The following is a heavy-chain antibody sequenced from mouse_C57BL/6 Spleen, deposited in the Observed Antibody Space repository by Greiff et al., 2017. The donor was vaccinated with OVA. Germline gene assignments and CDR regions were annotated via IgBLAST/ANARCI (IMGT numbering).Heavy chain of an antibody. CDR3: ARGGTGYAMDY. D-gene: IGHD3-3*01. Sequence: QVQLQQPGAELVMPGASVKLSCKASGYTFTSYWMHWVKQRPGQGLEWIGEIDPSDSYTNYNQKFKGKSTLTVDKSSSTAYMQLSSLTSEDSAVCYGARGGTGYAMDYWGQGTSVTVSA. CDR1: GYTFTSYW. CDR2: IDPSDSYT. J-gene: IGHJ4*01. V-gene: IGHV1-69*01.